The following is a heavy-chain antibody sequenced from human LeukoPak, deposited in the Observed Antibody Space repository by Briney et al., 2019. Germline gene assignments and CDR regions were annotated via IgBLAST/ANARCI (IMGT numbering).Heavy chain of an antibody. D-gene: IGHD4-17*01. CDR2: IKQDGSEK. Sequence: GGSLRLSCADSGFTFSSFWLDWVRQAPGKGLEWVANIKQDGSEKNYVDSVKGRFINSKNNTKKSLYIQMNSLGIDNTAVSFSANQKDLTTVFYDWGQGTLVTVSS. V-gene: IGHV3-7*01. J-gene: IGHJ4*02. CDR3: ANQKDLTTVFYD. CDR1: GFTFSSFW.